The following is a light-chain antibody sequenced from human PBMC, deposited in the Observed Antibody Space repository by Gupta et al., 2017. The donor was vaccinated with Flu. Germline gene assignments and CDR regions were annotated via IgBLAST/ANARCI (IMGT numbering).Light chain of an antibody. CDR1: SSNIGSNI. J-gene: IGLJ3*02. CDR2: SNS. CDR3: AAWDDSRNVRV. Sequence: VTISCSGSSSNIGSNIVNWYYHRPRTAPKLLIFSNSQRRSGIPDRVSGSNSGTSASLAINWLQAEDEGDYYCAAWDDSRNVRVLGGGIKLTVL. V-gene: IGLV1-44*01.